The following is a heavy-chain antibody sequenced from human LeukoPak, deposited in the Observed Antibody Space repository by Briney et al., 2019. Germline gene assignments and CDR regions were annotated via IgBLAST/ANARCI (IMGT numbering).Heavy chain of an antibody. V-gene: IGHV3-23*01. CDR3: AKVMKGSERLTMVRGVIIKTAGLYYMDV. CDR1: GFTLSSYA. D-gene: IGHD3-10*01. CDR2: ISASGGST. Sequence: GGSLRLSCAATGFTLSSYAMSWVRQAPGKGLEWVSSISASGGSTNYADSVKGRFTISRDNSKNTVYLQMNSLRAEDTAVYYCAKVMKGSERLTMVRGVIIKTAGLYYMDVWGKGTTVTVSS. J-gene: IGHJ6*03.